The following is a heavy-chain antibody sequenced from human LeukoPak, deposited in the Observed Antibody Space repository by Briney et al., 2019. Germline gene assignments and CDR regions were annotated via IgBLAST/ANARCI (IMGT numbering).Heavy chain of an antibody. CDR1: GGSVSSGNYY. J-gene: IGHJ4*02. V-gene: IGHV4-61*01. D-gene: IGHD6-13*01. Sequence: SETLSLTCTVSGGSVSSGNYYWSWIRQPPGKGLERIGFMSNSGHTDSTRSLKSRVTISVDTSKNQFSLKLNSVTAADTAVYYCARVSAAGTGPDYWGQGTLVTVSS. CDR2: MSNSGHT. CDR3: ARVSAAGTGPDY.